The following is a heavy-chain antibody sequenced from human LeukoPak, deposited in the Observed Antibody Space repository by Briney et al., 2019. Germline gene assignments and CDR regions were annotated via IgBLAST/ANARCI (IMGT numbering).Heavy chain of an antibody. CDR1: GFTFSPYA. CDR3: ARSAWGLTQIDY. CDR2: ISGSGGST. Sequence: GGSLRLSCAASGFTFSPYAMTWVRQAPGKGLEWASGISGSGGSTYYADSVKGRVTISRDNSKNTLDLQMNNLRAEDTAVYYCARSAWGLTQIDYWGQGTLVTVSS. J-gene: IGHJ4*02. D-gene: IGHD1-26*01. V-gene: IGHV3-23*01.